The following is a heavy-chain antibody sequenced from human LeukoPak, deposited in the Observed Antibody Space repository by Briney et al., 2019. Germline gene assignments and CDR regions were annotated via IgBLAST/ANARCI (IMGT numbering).Heavy chain of an antibody. CDR3: ARDQHHCSGGSCYSYYYYGMDV. D-gene: IGHD2-15*01. CDR2: IYYSGST. CDR1: GGSISSGGYY. J-gene: IGHJ6*02. Sequence: SETLSLTCTVSGGSISSGGYYWSWIRQHPGKGLEWIGYIYYSGSTYYNPSLKSRVTISVDTSKNQFSLKLSSVTAADTAVYYCARDQHHCSGGSCYSYYYYGMDVWGQGTTVTVSS. V-gene: IGHV4-30-4*08.